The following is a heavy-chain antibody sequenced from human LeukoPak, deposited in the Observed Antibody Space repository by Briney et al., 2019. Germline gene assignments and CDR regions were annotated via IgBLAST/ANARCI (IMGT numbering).Heavy chain of an antibody. CDR1: GGSVSSGSYY. CDR3: ARDEYYYDSRGYSYYFDY. D-gene: IGHD3-22*01. V-gene: IGHV4-61*01. J-gene: IGHJ4*02. Sequence: SETLSLTCAVSGGSVSSGSYYWTWIRQPPGKGLEWIGCIYYTGSTNCNPSLKSRVTISADTSKNQFSLKLSSVTAADTAVYYCARDEYYYDSRGYSYYFDYWGQGTLVTVSS. CDR2: IYYTGST.